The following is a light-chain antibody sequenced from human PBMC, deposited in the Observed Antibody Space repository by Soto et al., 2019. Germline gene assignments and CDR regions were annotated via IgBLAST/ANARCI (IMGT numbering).Light chain of an antibody. CDR2: DSN. Sequence: QSVLTQPPSVSGAPGQSVTISCTGSSSNIGAGYDVHWYQQLPGTAPKLLISDSNNRPSGVPDRFSGSKSGTSASLAITGLQAEDEADYYCQSYDSSLSGSTVFGTGTKVTV. CDR1: SSNIGAGYD. CDR3: QSYDSSLSGSTV. V-gene: IGLV1-40*01. J-gene: IGLJ1*01.